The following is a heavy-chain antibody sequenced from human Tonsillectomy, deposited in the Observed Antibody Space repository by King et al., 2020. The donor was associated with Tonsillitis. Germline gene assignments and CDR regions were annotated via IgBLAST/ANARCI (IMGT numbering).Heavy chain of an antibody. CDR2: IDWDDDK. V-gene: IGHV2-70*01. CDR3: ARGPTLYYYYGMDV. CDR1: GFSLSTSGMC. J-gene: IGHJ6*02. Sequence: TLKESGPALVKPTQTLTLTCTFSGFSLSTSGMCVSWIRQPPGKALEWLALIDWDDDKYYSTSLKTRLTISKDTSKNQVVLTMTNMDPVDTATYYCARGPTLYYYYGMDVWGQVTTVTVSS.